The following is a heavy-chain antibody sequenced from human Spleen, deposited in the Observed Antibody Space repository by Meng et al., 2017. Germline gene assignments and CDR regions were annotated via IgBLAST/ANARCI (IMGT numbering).Heavy chain of an antibody. CDR1: GGTFSSYT. CDR3: ARTGGSYYGDY. V-gene: IGHV1-69*02. Sequence: SVKVSCKASGGTFSSYTISWVRQAPGQGLEWMGRIIPILGIANYAQKFQGRVTITADKSTRTAYMELSSLRSEDTAVYYCARTGGSYYGDYWGQGTLVTVSS. J-gene: IGHJ4*02. D-gene: IGHD1-26*01. CDR2: IIPILGIA.